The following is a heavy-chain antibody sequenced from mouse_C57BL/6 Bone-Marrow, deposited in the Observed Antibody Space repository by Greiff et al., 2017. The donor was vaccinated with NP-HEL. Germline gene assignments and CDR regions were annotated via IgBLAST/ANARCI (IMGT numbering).Heavy chain of an antibody. CDR2: ISSGSSTI. CDR3: AIYYGYPGFAY. V-gene: IGHV5-17*01. J-gene: IGHJ3*01. D-gene: IGHD2-2*01. Sequence: EVKLVESGGGLVKPGGSLKLSCAASGFTFSDYGMHWVRQAPETGLEWVAYISSGSSTIYYADTVKGRSTISRDNAKNTLFLQMTSLRSEDTAMYYCAIYYGYPGFAYWGQGTLVTVSA. CDR1: GFTFSDYG.